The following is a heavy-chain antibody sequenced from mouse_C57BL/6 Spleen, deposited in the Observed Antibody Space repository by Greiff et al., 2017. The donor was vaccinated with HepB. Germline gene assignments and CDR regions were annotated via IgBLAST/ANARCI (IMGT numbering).Heavy chain of an antibody. D-gene: IGHD4-1*01. CDR3: VRNWGGYYFDY. CDR2: MRSKSNNYAT. J-gene: IGHJ2*01. Sequence: EVMLVESGGGLVQPKGSLKLSCAASGFSFNTYAMNWVRQAPGKGLEWVARMRSKSNNYATYYADSVKDRFTISRDDSESMLYLQMNNLKTEDTAMYYCVRNWGGYYFDYWGQGTTLTVSS. CDR1: GFSFNTYA. V-gene: IGHV10-1*01.